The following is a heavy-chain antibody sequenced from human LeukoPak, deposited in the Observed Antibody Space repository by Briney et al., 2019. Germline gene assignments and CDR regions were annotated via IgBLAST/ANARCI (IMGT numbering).Heavy chain of an antibody. J-gene: IGHJ4*02. D-gene: IGHD1-26*01. CDR1: GFSLSNYA. CDR3: ARRSVGNYFDY. Sequence: QPGGSLRLSCTVSGFSLSNYAMTWVRQAPGKGLEWVSAISDSGRSTYYADSVKGRFTISRDSAKNSLYLQMNSLRAEDTALYYCARRSVGNYFDYWGQGTLVTVSS. CDR2: ISDSGRST. V-gene: IGHV3-23*01.